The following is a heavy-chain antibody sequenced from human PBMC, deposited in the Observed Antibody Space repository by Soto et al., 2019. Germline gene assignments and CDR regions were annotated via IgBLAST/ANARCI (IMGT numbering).Heavy chain of an antibody. CDR3: ARGRWTQTAADYYLDY. V-gene: IGHV1-3*01. CDR1: GYTFTDYA. J-gene: IGHJ4*02. D-gene: IGHD6-25*01. Sequence: QVQLVQSGAEAKKPGASVKVSCKASGYTFTDYAMHWVRQAPGQRLEWMGWINAGNGKTKYSQNFQGRLTITRDTSGSTTDMELSSLRSEDTAVYYCARGRWTQTAADYYLDYWGQGTLVTVSS. CDR2: INAGNGKT.